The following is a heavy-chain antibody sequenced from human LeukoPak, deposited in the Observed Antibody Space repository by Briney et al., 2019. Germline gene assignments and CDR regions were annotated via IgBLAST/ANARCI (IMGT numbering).Heavy chain of an antibody. CDR1: GFTFSAYS. CDR2: ISGSSSPI. D-gene: IGHD6-25*01. J-gene: IGHJ5*02. V-gene: IGHV3-48*04. CDR3: AREPAAAGKNWFDP. Sequence: GGSLRPSCAASGFTFSAYSMNWVRQAPGKGLEWVSYISGSSSPIFYADSVKGRFTISRDNAKNSLYLQMNSLRAEDTAMYYCAREPAAAGKNWFDPWGQGTLVTVSS.